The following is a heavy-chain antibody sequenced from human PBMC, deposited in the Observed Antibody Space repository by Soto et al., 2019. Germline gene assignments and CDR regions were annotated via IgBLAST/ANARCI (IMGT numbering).Heavy chain of an antibody. CDR2: ISYDGSNK. J-gene: IGHJ4*02. Sequence: GGSLRLSXAASGFTFSSYGMHWVRRAPGKGLEWVAVISYDGSNKYYADSVKGRFTISRDNSKNTLYLQMNSLRAEDTAVYYCAKALDRRDGYTALDYWGQGTLVTVS. CDR3: AKALDRRDGYTALDY. V-gene: IGHV3-30*18. D-gene: IGHD5-12*01. CDR1: GFTFSSYG.